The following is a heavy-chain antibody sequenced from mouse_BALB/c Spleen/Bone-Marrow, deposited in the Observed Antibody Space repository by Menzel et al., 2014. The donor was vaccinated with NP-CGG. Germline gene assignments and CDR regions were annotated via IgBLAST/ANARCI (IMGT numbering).Heavy chain of an antibody. J-gene: IGHJ4*01. Sequence: VQLQQSGAELVRPGASVKLSCKASGYTYTSFWMNWVKQRPEQGLEWIGRIDPYDSETHYNQKFKDKAILTVDKSSSTASMQLISLTSEDSAVYYCARSGYDYDYAMDYWGQGTPVTVSS. D-gene: IGHD2-4*01. CDR1: GYTYTSFW. CDR2: IDPYDSET. CDR3: ARSGYDYDYAMDY. V-gene: IGHV1-52*01.